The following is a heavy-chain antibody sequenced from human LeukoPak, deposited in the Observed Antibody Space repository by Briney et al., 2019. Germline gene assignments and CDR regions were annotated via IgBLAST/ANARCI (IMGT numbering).Heavy chain of an antibody. Sequence: GGSLRLSCAASGFTFDDYAMHWVRQAPGKGLEWASLISGDGGSTYYADSVKGRFTISRDNSKNSLYLQMNSLRTEDTALYYCAKDIHSRGIAAAGINYYYGMDVWGQGTTVTVSS. D-gene: IGHD6-13*01. CDR2: ISGDGGST. CDR1: GFTFDDYA. CDR3: AKDIHSRGIAAAGINYYYGMDV. V-gene: IGHV3-43*02. J-gene: IGHJ6*02.